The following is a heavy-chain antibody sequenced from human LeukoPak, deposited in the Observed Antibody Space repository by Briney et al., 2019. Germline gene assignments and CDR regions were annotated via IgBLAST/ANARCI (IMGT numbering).Heavy chain of an antibody. D-gene: IGHD6-19*01. CDR2: ISSSSSYI. Sequence: GGSLRLSCAASGFTFSRYSMNWVRQAPGKGLEWVSSISSSSSYIYYADSVKGRFTISRDNAKNSLYLRMNSLRAEDTAVYYCARTVAVAGLPFDYWGQGTLVTVSS. CDR3: ARTVAVAGLPFDY. J-gene: IGHJ4*02. CDR1: GFTFSRYS. V-gene: IGHV3-21*01.